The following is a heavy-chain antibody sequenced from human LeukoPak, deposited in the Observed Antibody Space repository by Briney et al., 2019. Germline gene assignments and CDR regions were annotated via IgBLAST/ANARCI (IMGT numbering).Heavy chain of an antibody. CDR1: GFTFSCYE. V-gene: IGHV3-64*01. J-gene: IGHJ4*02. CDR3: ARDAGYVRFDF. Sequence: GSLRLSCAASGFTFSCYEMNWVRQAPGKGLEYVSSISGNGGSREYANSVKGRFTISRDNSRNTLYLQMGSLRAEDMAVYYCARDAGYVRFDFWGQGTLATVSS. CDR2: ISGNGGSR. D-gene: IGHD5-18*01.